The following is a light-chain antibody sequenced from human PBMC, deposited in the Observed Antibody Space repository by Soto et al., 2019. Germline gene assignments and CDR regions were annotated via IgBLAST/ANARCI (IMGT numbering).Light chain of an antibody. CDR2: DVS. J-gene: IGLJ1*01. CDR1: SSDVGGYNY. V-gene: IGLV2-14*01. Sequence: QSVLTQPASVSGSPGQSITISCTGTSSDVGGYNYVSWYQQHPGKAPKLMSYDVSNRPSGVSNRFSGAKSGNTASLTISGLQAEDEADYYCSSYTSSSTLYVFGPGTKLTVL. CDR3: SSYTSSSTLYV.